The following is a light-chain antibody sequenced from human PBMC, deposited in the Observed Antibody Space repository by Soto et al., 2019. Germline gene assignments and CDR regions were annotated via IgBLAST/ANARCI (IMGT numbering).Light chain of an antibody. CDR2: DAS. Sequence: EIVLTQSPATLSLSPGERATLSCRASQSVSSYLAWYQQKPGQAPRLLIYDASNRATGIPARLSGSESGTDFTLTISGLQPEDFAVYYCQQRSNWPRTFGQGTKLQIK. CDR3: QQRSNWPRT. V-gene: IGKV3-11*01. CDR1: QSVSSY. J-gene: IGKJ2*01.